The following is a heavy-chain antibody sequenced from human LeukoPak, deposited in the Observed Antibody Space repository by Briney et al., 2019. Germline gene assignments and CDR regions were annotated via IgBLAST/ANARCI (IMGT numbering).Heavy chain of an antibody. D-gene: IGHD2-2*01. CDR3: TLGGYCSSTSCLGSNWFDP. V-gene: IGHV3-73*01. CDR1: GFTFSVSA. J-gene: IGHJ5*02. CDR2: IRSKANSYVT. Sequence: PGGSLRLSCAASGFTFSVSAMQWVPQSSGEGREGVGRIRSKANSYVTAYAASVEGKFTISRDDSKNTEYLQMKRLKPEATAVSYCTLGGYCSSTSCLGSNWFDPWGQGTLVTVSS.